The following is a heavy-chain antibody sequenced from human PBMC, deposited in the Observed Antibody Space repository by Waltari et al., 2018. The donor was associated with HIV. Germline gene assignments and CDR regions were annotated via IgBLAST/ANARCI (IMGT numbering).Heavy chain of an antibody. J-gene: IGHJ4*02. CDR2: INPSGGST. V-gene: IGHV1-46*01. Sequence: QVQLVQSGAEVKKPGASVKVSCKASGYTFTSSYMHWVRQAPGQGLEWMGKINPSGGSTSYAQKFQGRVTMTRETSTSTVYMELSSLRSEDTAVYYCARVATAMVTQVDYWGQGTLVTVSS. D-gene: IGHD5-18*01. CDR3: ARVATAMVTQVDY. CDR1: GYTFTSSY.